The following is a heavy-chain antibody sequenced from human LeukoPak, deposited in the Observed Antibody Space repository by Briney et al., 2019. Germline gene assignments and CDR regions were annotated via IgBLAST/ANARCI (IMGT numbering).Heavy chain of an antibody. CDR2: ISSSSSTI. D-gene: IGHD1-26*01. CDR1: EFTFSSYS. V-gene: IGHV3-48*01. J-gene: IGHJ4*02. Sequence: GGSLRLSCEASEFTFSSYSMNWVRQAPGKGLEWVSYISSSSSTIYYAESVKGRFTISRDNAKNSLYLQKNSLRVEDTAVYYCARSRGNSGSYPLDYWGQGTLVTVSS. CDR3: ARSRGNSGSYPLDY.